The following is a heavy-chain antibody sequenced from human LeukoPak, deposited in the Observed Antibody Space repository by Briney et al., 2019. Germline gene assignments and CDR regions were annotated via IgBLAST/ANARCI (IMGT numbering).Heavy chain of an antibody. D-gene: IGHD7-27*01. J-gene: IGHJ3*02. CDR3: AKSRGNWGYGFDI. CDR2: FYSGGKT. V-gene: IGHV3-53*01. CDR1: GFTVSSSY. Sequence: GGSLRLSCAASGFTVSSSYMSWVRQAPGKGLEWVSVFYSGGKTYYTDSVKGRFTISRDNSKNTLYVQMNSLRAEDTAVYYCAKSRGNWGYGFDIWGQGTMVTVSS.